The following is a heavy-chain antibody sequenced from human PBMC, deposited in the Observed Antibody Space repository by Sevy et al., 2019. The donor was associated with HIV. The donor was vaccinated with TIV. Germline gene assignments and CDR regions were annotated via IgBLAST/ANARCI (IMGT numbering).Heavy chain of an antibody. V-gene: IGHV4-61*01. J-gene: IGHJ5*02. CDR1: GGSVSSGSYY. D-gene: IGHD2-2*01. Sequence: SETLSLTCTVSGGSVSSGSYYWSWIRQPPGKGLEWIGYIYYSGSTNYNPSLKSRLTISVDTSRNQFSLKLSSVTAADTAVYYCARSGPDIVVVPAAGNNWFDPWGQGTLVTVSS. CDR3: ARSGPDIVVVPAAGNNWFDP. CDR2: IYYSGST.